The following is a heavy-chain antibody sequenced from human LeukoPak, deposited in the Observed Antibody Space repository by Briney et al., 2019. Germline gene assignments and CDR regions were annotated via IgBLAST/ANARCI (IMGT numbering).Heavy chain of an antibody. CDR3: AKGGGYDTRDHYRHY. D-gene: IGHD5-12*01. J-gene: IGHJ4*02. V-gene: IGHV3-23*01. Sequence: PGGPLRLSCAVSGFTFSSYAMSWVRQAPGKGLEWVSAISGSGENTYYADSVKGRFSISRDNSKNTLYLQMNSLRAEDTAVYYCAKGGGYDTRDHYRHYWGQGTLVTVSS. CDR1: GFTFSSYA. CDR2: ISGSGENT.